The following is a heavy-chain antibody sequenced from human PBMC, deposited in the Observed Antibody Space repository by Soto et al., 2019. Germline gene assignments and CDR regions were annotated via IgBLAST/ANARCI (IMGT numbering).Heavy chain of an antibody. J-gene: IGHJ6*02. CDR1: GGTFSSYA. V-gene: IGHV1-69*01. Sequence: QVQLVQSGAEVKKPGSSVKVSCKASGGTFSSYAISWVRQAPGKGLEWMGGIIPIFGTANYAQKFQGRVTITADESTSTAYMELGSLRAEDTAVYYSASDLNGVVVVAATHYYGMDVWGQGATVTVSS. D-gene: IGHD2-15*01. CDR2: IIPIFGTA. CDR3: ASDLNGVVVVAATHYYGMDV.